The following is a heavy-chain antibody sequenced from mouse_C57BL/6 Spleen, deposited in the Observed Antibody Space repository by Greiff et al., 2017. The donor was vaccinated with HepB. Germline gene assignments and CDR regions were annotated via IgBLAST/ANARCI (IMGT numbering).Heavy chain of an antibody. J-gene: IGHJ4*01. CDR3: ARSNWDAYYAMDY. D-gene: IGHD4-1*01. CDR2: IWSGGST. Sequence: QVHVKQSGPGLVQPSQSLSITCTVSGFSLTSYGVHWVRQSPGKGLEWLGVIWSGGSTDYNAAFISRLSISKDNSKSQVFFKMNSLQADDTAIYYCARSNWDAYYAMDYWGQGTSVTVSS. V-gene: IGHV2-2*01. CDR1: GFSLTSYG.